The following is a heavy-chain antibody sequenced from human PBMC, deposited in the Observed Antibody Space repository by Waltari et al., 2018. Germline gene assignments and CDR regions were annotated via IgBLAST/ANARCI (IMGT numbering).Heavy chain of an antibody. CDR2: ISSSSSYI. V-gene: IGHV3-21*01. CDR1: GVTFSTYS. D-gene: IGHD5-12*01. Sequence: EVQLVESGGGLVKPGGSLRLSCAASGVTFSTYSMNWVGQAPGEGLEWVSSISSSSSYIYYADSVKGRFTISRDNAKNSLYLQMNSLRAEDTAVYYCAREGRGATYYFDYWGQGTLVTVSS. J-gene: IGHJ4*02. CDR3: AREGRGATYYFDY.